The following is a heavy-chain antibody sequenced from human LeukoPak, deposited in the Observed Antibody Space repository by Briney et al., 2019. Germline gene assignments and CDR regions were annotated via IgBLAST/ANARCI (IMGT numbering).Heavy chain of an antibody. J-gene: IGHJ4*02. D-gene: IGHD3-22*01. Sequence: PGGSLRLSCAASGFAFSYAWMSWVGHAPGEGREWVGRIKSKTDGGITSDSAPVKGSLTLPREEHKKSLNVLMNSLKNEGAAVYYCATYLVDSSTYVLSDYWGQGNLVTVSP. CDR3: ATYLVDSSTYVLSDY. V-gene: IGHV3-15*01. CDR1: GFAFSYAW. CDR2: IKSKTDGGIT.